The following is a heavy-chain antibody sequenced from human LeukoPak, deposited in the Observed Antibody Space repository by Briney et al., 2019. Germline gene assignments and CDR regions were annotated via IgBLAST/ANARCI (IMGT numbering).Heavy chain of an antibody. J-gene: IGHJ6*03. CDR2: ISYDGSNK. CDR1: GFTFSSYG. D-gene: IGHD3-10*01. Sequence: GRSLRLSCAASGFTFSSYGMHWVRQAPGKGLEWVAVISYDGSNKYYADSVKGRFTISRDNSKNTLYLQMNSLRAEDTAVYYCAREEITMFRGVILYYYYMDVWGKGTTVTVSS. CDR3: AREEITMFRGVILYYYYMDV. V-gene: IGHV3-30*05.